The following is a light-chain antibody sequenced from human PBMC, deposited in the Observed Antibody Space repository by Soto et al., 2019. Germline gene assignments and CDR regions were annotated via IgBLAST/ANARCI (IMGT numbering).Light chain of an antibody. CDR3: QQRSNS. Sequence: EIVLTQSPATLSLSPGERATLSCRASQSVSSYLAWYQQKPGQAPRLLIYDASNRATGIPARSSGSGSGTDFTLTISSLEPEDFAVYYCQQRSNSFGGGTKVEIK. CDR1: QSVSSY. V-gene: IGKV3-11*01. J-gene: IGKJ4*01. CDR2: DAS.